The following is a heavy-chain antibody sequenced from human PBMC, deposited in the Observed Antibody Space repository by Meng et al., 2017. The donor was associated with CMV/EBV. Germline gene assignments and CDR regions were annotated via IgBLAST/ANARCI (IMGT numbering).Heavy chain of an antibody. J-gene: IGHJ6*02. V-gene: IGHV4-61*01. CDR1: GGSVSSGSYY. CDR3: ASDTARDFGGMDV. CDR2: IYYSGST. Sequence: SETLSPTCTASGGSVSSGSYYWSWIRQPPGKGLEWIGYIYYSGSTNYNPSLKSRVTISVDTSKNQFSLKLSSVTAADTAVYYCASDTARDFGGMDVWGQGTTVTVSS. D-gene: IGHD5-18*01.